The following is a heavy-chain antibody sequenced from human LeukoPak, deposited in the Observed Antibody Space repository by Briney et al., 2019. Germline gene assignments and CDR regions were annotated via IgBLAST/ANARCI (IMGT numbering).Heavy chain of an antibody. D-gene: IGHD1/OR15-1a*01. CDR2: INPNSGGT. J-gene: IGHJ4*02. V-gene: IGHV1-2*02. CDR1: GYTFTGYY. CDR3: ARGFWNIYYFDY. Sequence: ASVKVSCKASGYTFTGYYMHWVRQAPGQGLEWMGWINPNSGGTSYAQKFQGRVTMTRDTSISTAYMELSRLRSDDTAVYYCARGFWNIYYFDYWGQGTLVTVSS.